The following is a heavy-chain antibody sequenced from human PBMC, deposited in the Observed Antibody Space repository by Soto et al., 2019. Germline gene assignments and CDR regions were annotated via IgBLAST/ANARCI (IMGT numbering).Heavy chain of an antibody. Sequence: SETLSLTCTVSGGSISSSSYYWGWIRQPPGKGLEWIGSIYYSGSTYYNPSLKSRVTISVDTSKNQFSLKLSSVTAADTAVYYCAREPFSYSSGWFGIDYWGQGTLVTVSS. CDR3: AREPFSYSSGWFGIDY. CDR1: GGSISSSSYY. J-gene: IGHJ4*02. V-gene: IGHV4-39*01. D-gene: IGHD6-19*01. CDR2: IYYSGST.